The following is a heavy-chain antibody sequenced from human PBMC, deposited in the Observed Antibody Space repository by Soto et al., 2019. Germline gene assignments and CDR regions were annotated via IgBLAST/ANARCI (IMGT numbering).Heavy chain of an antibody. Sequence: QVQLVQSGAEVKKPGASVKVSCKASGYTFTSYGISWVRQAPGQGLEWMGWINAYNGNTNYAQELQGRVTMTADTSTSPAYMELRSLRSDDTAVFYCASDPVAGTYFDYWGQGTLVTVSS. V-gene: IGHV1-18*01. D-gene: IGHD6-19*01. CDR1: GYTFTSYG. CDR2: INAYNGNT. J-gene: IGHJ4*02. CDR3: ASDPVAGTYFDY.